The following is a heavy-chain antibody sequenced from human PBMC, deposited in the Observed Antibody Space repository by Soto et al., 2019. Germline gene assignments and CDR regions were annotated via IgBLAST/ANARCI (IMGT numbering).Heavy chain of an antibody. V-gene: IGHV4-31*03. J-gene: IGHJ4*02. CDR2: IYYSGST. CDR1: GGSISSGGYY. CDR3: ARMDIVVVPAAIDY. Sequence: QVQLQESGPGLVKPSHTLSLTCTVSGGSISSGGYYWSWIRQHPGKGLEWIGYIYYSGSTYYNPSLKSRVTISVDTSKNQFSLKLSSVTAADTAVYYCARMDIVVVPAAIDYWGQGTLVTVSS. D-gene: IGHD2-2*03.